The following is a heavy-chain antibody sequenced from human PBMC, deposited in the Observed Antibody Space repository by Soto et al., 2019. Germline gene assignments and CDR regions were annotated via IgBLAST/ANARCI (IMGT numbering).Heavy chain of an antibody. CDR1: GGSIKSYY. D-gene: IGHD1-26*01. Sequence: QVQLQESGPGLVKPSETLSLTCTVSGGSIKSYYWSWIRQSPGKGLEWIGYIYYSGSTYYNPSLKSRVAISVDTSKNQFSLKLSSVTSADTAVYYSARERGYYYWGQGTLVTVSS. J-gene: IGHJ4*02. V-gene: IGHV4-59*01. CDR2: IYYSGST. CDR3: ARERGYYY.